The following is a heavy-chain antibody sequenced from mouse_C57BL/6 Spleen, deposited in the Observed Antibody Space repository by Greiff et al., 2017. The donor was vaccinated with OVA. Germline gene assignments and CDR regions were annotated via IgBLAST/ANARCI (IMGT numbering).Heavy chain of an antibody. J-gene: IGHJ2*01. D-gene: IGHD3-2*02. CDR1: GYTFTSYW. CDR2: IYPGSGST. CDR3: ARRRSSGLDY. V-gene: IGHV1-55*01. Sequence: VQLQQSGAELVKPGASVTMSCKASGYTFTSYWITWVKQRPGQGLEWIGDIYPGSGSTTYNEKFKSKATLTVDTSSSTAYMQLSSLTSEDSAVYYCARRRSSGLDYWGQGTTLTVSS.